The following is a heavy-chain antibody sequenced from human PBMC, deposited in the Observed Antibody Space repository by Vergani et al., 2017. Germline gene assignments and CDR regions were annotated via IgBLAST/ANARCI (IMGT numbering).Heavy chain of an antibody. Sequence: QVQLVQSGAEVKKPGSSVKVSCKASGGTFSSSIWWSWVRQPPGKGLEWIGEIYHSGSTNYNPSLKSRVTISVDKSKNQFSLKLSSVTAADTAVYYCARFIVVPAATTSYWYFDLWGRGTLVTVSS. CDR1: GGTFSSSIW. J-gene: IGHJ2*01. CDR3: ARFIVVPAATTSYWYFDL. V-gene: IGHV4-4*02. CDR2: IYHSGST. D-gene: IGHD2-2*01.